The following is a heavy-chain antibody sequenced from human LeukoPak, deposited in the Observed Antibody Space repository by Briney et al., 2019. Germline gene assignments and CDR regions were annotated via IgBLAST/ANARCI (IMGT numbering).Heavy chain of an antibody. V-gene: IGHV3-33*01. D-gene: IGHD2-2*01. Sequence: GRSLRLSCAASGFTFSSYGMHWVRQAPGKGLEWVAVIWYDGSNKYYADSVKGRFTISRDNSKNTLYLQMNSLRAEDTAVYYCARDRGIPAAENYGMDVWGQGTTVTVSS. CDR2: IWYDGSNK. J-gene: IGHJ6*02. CDR3: ARDRGIPAAENYGMDV. CDR1: GFTFSSYG.